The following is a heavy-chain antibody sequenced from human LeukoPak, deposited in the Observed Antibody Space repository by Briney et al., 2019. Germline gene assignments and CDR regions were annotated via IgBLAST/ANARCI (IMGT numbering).Heavy chain of an antibody. D-gene: IGHD1-1*01. Sequence: ASVKVSCRASGYSFTNYDINWVRQATGQGLEWMGWMNPKSGDTGYSQKFQGRVFITRDTSINTAYMELRSLRSDDTAVYYCARDHPLAYNWNLPGDCWGQGTLVTVSS. J-gene: IGHJ4*02. CDR1: GYSFTNYD. V-gene: IGHV1-8*03. CDR2: MNPKSGDT. CDR3: ARDHPLAYNWNLPGDC.